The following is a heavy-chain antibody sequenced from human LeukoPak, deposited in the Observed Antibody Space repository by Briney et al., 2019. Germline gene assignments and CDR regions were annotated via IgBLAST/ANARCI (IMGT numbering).Heavy chain of an antibody. CDR1: GFTFSSTW. V-gene: IGHV3-7*02. J-gene: IGHJ6*02. Sequence: GGSLRLSCAASGFTFSSTWMSWVRQAPGKGLEWVANIKHDGSETNYVDSVKGRFTISRDNAKNSLHLQMNSLRVEDTAIYYCAKNGGPHGMDVWGQGTTVTVSS. CDR2: IKHDGSET. D-gene: IGHD3-16*01. CDR3: AKNGGPHGMDV.